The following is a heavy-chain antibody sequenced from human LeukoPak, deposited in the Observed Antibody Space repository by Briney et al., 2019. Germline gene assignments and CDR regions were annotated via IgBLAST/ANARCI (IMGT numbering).Heavy chain of an antibody. V-gene: IGHV3-53*01. D-gene: IGHD6-19*01. J-gene: IGHJ4*02. CDR1: GFSASSNY. CDR3: ASGGDPQWLVHGEY. Sequence: AGGSLRLSCAASGFSASSNYMIWVRQAPGKGLEWVSVLYSAGSTYFADSVKGRFTISRDNSKNTLYLQMNSLKPEDTAVYYCASGGDPQWLVHGEYWGQGTLVTVSS. CDR2: LYSAGST.